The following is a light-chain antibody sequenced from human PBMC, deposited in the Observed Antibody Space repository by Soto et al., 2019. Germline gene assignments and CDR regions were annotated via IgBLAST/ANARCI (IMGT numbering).Light chain of an antibody. Sequence: DIPMTQSPSTLSASVGDRVTITCRASQSISSWLAWYQQKPGKAPKLLIYKASSLDSGVPSRFSGSGSGTEFTLNISSLQPDDFAADYCQHYSIFSLTCGGGPKVEIK. V-gene: IGKV1-5*03. CDR3: QHYSIFSLT. J-gene: IGKJ4*01. CDR1: QSISSW. CDR2: KAS.